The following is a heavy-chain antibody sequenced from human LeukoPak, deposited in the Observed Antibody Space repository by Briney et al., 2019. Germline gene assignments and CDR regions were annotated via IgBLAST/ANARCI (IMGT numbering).Heavy chain of an antibody. Sequence: SGGSLRLSCAASGFTFSSYAMHWVRQAPGKGLEWVAVISYDGSNKYYADSVKGRFTISRDNSKNTLYLQMNSLRAEDTAVYYCARAPEVNYYYYMDVWGKGTTVTVSS. V-gene: IGHV3-30-3*01. J-gene: IGHJ6*03. CDR3: ARAPEVNYYYYMDV. CDR1: GFTFSSYA. D-gene: IGHD4-11*01. CDR2: ISYDGSNK.